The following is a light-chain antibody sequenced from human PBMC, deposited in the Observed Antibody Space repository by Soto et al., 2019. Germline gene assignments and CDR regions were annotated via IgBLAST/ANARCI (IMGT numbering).Light chain of an antibody. CDR3: QQYDSSPLT. J-gene: IGKJ4*01. V-gene: IGKV3-20*01. CDR1: QSVSSNF. CDR2: GAS. Sequence: EIVLTQSPGTLSLSPGERATLSCRDSQSVSSNFLAWYQQKPGQAPRLLTYGASSRATGIPDRFSGSGSGTDFTLTISRLEPEDFAVYYCQQYDSSPLTFGGGTKVEIK.